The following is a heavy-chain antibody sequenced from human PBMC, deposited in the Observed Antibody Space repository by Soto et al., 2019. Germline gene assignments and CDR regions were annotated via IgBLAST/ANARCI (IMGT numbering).Heavy chain of an antibody. CDR2: ISDRGGST. D-gene: IGHD6-19*01. J-gene: IGHJ4*02. CDR1: GFSFSSYG. CDR3: AKGLVYVNGWYGEYD. V-gene: IGHV3-23*01. Sequence: EVQLLESGGGLVQPGGSLRLSCAASGFSFSSYGMTWFRQSPVKGLEWVSSISDRGGSTFYADSVKGRFIISRDRSKDTVHLQMNSLRAEDTALYYCAKGLVYVNGWYGEYDWGQGTLVTVSS.